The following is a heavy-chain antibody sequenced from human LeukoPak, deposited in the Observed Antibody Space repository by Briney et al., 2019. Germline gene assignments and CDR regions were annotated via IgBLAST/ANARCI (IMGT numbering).Heavy chain of an antibody. D-gene: IGHD3-10*01. Sequence: PGGSLRLSCAASGFTFSDYYMSWIRQAPGKGLEWVSSISSSSSYIYYADSVKGRFTISRDNSKNTLYLQMNSLRAEDTAVYYCAMTGAYGSGEGNFDYWGQGTLVTVSS. V-gene: IGHV3-11*06. CDR3: AMTGAYGSGEGNFDY. CDR2: ISSSSSYI. J-gene: IGHJ4*02. CDR1: GFTFSDYY.